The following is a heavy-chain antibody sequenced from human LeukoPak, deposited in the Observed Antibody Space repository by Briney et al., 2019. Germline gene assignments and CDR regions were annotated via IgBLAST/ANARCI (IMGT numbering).Heavy chain of an antibody. CDR3: ARDLAGQTLRYYFDY. V-gene: IGHV1-46*01. Sequence: ASVKVSCKASGYTFTSYYMHWVRQAPGQGLEWMGIINPSGGSTSYAQKFQGRVTMTRDTSTSTVYMELSSLRSEDTAVYYCARDLAGQTLRYYFDYWGQGTLVTVSS. CDR2: INPSGGST. D-gene: IGHD6-19*01. CDR1: GYTFTSYY. J-gene: IGHJ4*02.